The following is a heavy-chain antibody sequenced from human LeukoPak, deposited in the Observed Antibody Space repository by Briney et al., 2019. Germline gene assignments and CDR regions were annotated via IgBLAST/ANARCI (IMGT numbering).Heavy chain of an antibody. Sequence: ASVKVSCKASGYTFTSYGIGWVRQAPGQGLEWMGWISANNGNTNYAQKFQGRVTMTTDTSTSTVYMELRSLTSDDTALYYCARVVVRGVNWFDPWGQGTLVTVSS. CDR1: GYTFTSYG. CDR3: ARVVVRGVNWFDP. D-gene: IGHD3-10*01. CDR2: ISANNGNT. V-gene: IGHV1-18*04. J-gene: IGHJ5*02.